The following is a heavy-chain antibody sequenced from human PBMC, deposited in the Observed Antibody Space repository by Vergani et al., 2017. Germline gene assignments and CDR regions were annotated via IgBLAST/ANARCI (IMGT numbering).Heavy chain of an antibody. J-gene: IGHJ4*02. CDR2: MDYSGIT. CDR1: GDSVISTDYH. D-gene: IGHD2-15*01. V-gene: IGHV4-39*01. Sequence: QVQLQESGPGLVKPSETLSLTCTVSGDSVISTDYHWGWIRQPPGKVLEWIGSMDYSGITSYNPSLESRISISFETPKNQFSLRLTSVTAADTAVYYCASKRGACRAAYCHSYDFWGPGTLVGVSS. CDR3: ASKRGACRAAYCHSYDF.